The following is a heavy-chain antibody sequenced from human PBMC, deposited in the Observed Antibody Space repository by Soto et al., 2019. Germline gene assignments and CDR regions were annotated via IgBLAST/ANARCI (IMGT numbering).Heavy chain of an antibody. J-gene: IGHJ6*03. V-gene: IGHV1-8*01. CDR3: ARGSALYDILTGYHRYYYYYYMDV. CDR1: GYTFTSYD. Sequence: ASVKVSCKASGYTFTSYDINWVRQATGQGLEWKGWMNPNSGNTGYAQKFQGRVTMTRNTSISTAYMELSSLRSEDTAVYYCARGSALYDILTGYHRYYYYYYMDVWGKGTTVTVSS. D-gene: IGHD3-9*01. CDR2: MNPNSGNT.